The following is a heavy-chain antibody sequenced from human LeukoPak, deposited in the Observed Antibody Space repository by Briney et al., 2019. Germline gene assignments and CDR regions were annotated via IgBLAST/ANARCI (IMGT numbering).Heavy chain of an antibody. J-gene: IGHJ4*02. Sequence: KFGEPLKISCKGSGHIFTSYWIGWVRQMPGKGLEWMGIIYPGDSDTNYSPSFQGHVTISADKSIRTAFLQWSSLKASDTAMYYCARQEGNKWSYWGQGTLVTVST. CDR3: ARQEGNKWSY. D-gene: IGHD2-15*01. CDR1: GHIFTSYW. CDR2: IYPGDSDT. V-gene: IGHV5-51*01.